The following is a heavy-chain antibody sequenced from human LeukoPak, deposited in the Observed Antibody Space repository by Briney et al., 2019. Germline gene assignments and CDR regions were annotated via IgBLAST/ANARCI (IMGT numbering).Heavy chain of an antibody. CDR3: AKDRSWHGLEY. V-gene: IGHV3-30*09. D-gene: IGHD3-16*02. J-gene: IGHJ4*02. Sequence: GGSLRLSCAASGFTFAGYTMHWVRQAPGKGLEWATLITYDGSTKYYADSVKGRFAISRDNSKNRLYLQMDSLRGEDTAVYYCAKDRSWHGLEYWGQGALVTVSS. CDR1: GFTFAGYT. CDR2: ITYDGSTK.